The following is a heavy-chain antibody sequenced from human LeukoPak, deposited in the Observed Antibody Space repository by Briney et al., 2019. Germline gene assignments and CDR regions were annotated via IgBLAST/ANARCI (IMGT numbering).Heavy chain of an antibody. J-gene: IGHJ4*02. CDR3: ARGHYDSSGYYPFDY. CDR2: IYTSGST. V-gene: IGHV4-4*07. Sequence: SETLSLTCTVSGGSISSYYWSWIRQPAGKRLEWIGRIYTSGSTNYNPSLKSRVTMSVDTSKNQFSLKLSSVTAADTAVYYCARGHYDSSGYYPFDYWGQGTLVTVSS. D-gene: IGHD3-22*01. CDR1: GGSISSYY.